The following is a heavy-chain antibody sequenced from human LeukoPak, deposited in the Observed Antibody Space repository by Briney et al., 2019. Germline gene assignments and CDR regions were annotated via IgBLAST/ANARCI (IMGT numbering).Heavy chain of an antibody. D-gene: IGHD6-19*01. V-gene: IGHV3-48*03. CDR1: GFTFSSYE. Sequence: GGSLRLSCAASGFTFSSYEMNWVRQAPGKGLEWVSYISSSGSTIYYADSVKGRFTISRDNAKNSLYLQMNSLRAEDTALYYCAKEVAVAGYEAYYFDYWGQGTLVTVSS. CDR3: AKEVAVAGYEAYYFDY. J-gene: IGHJ4*02. CDR2: ISSSGSTI.